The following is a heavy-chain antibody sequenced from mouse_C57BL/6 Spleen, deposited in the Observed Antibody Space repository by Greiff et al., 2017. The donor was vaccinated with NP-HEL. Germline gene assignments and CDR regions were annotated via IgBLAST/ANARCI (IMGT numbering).Heavy chain of an antibody. Sequence: EVQLQESGGGLVKPGGSLKLSCAASGFTFSDYGMHWVRQAPEKGLEWVAYISSGSSTIYYADTVKGRFTISRDNAKNTLFLQMTSLRSEDTAMYYCARRNYGSSYPHYYAMDYWGQGTSVTVSS. V-gene: IGHV5-17*01. J-gene: IGHJ4*01. CDR2: ISSGSSTI. D-gene: IGHD1-1*01. CDR3: ARRNYGSSYPHYYAMDY. CDR1: GFTFSDYG.